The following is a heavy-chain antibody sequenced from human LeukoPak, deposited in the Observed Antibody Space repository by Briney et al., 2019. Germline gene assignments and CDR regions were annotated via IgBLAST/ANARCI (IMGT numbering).Heavy chain of an antibody. D-gene: IGHD5-18*01. J-gene: IGHJ4*02. CDR2: ISSSSSYI. V-gene: IGHV3-21*06. CDR1: GFTFSSYS. Sequence: GGSLRLSCVASGFTFSSYSMNWVRQAPGKGLEWVSSISSSSSYIYYADSTKGRFTISRDNAKNSLFLQMNSLRAEDTAVYYCAKGRTGFSYGYGIDYWGQGTLVTVSS. CDR3: AKGRTGFSYGYGIDY.